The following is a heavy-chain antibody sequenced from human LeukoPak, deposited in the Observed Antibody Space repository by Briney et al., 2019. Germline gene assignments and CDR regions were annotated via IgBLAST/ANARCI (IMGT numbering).Heavy chain of an antibody. CDR1: GFTFSDYY. Sequence: GGSLRLSCAASGFTFSDYYMSWIRQAPGKGLEWISYISASGRDTYYADSVKGRFTISRDNAKNSLYLQMNSLRAEDTAVYYCARDPLGTTGFYGMDVWGQGTTVTVSS. CDR3: ARDPLGTTGFYGMDV. D-gene: IGHD1-7*01. CDR2: ISASGRDT. J-gene: IGHJ6*02. V-gene: IGHV3-11*06.